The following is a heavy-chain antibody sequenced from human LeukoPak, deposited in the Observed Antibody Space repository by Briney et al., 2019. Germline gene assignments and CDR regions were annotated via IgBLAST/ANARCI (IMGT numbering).Heavy chain of an antibody. CDR2: INTSGNI. V-gene: IGHV4-61*02. D-gene: IGHD6-13*01. Sequence: PSETLSLTCTVSGGSISSESYYWSWIRQPAGKGLEWIGRINTSGNINYNPSLKSRVTLSVDTSNNQFSLKLTSLTAADTAVYYCARGLSSSWYWSNTWGQGTLVTVSS. CDR1: GGSISSESYY. J-gene: IGHJ5*02. CDR3: ARGLSSSWYWSNT.